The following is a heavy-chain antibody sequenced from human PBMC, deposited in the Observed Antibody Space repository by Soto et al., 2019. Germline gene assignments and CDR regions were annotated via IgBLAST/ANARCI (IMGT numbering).Heavy chain of an antibody. D-gene: IGHD6-19*01. CDR1: GYTITDNY. Sequence: ASVKVSCKASGYTITDNYLHWVRQAPGQGLEWMGWINPNSGGTNYAQTFQGRVTMTRDTSISTAYMELSRLRSDDTAVFYCARAPKVYGSSLATWGQGTPVTVSS. V-gene: IGHV1-2*02. CDR3: ARAPKVYGSSLAT. J-gene: IGHJ5*02. CDR2: INPNSGGT.